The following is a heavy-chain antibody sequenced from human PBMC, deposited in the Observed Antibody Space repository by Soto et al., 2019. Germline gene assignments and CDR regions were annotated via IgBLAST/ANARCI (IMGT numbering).Heavy chain of an antibody. D-gene: IGHD4-17*01. J-gene: IGHJ4*02. CDR2: IYHSGST. Sequence: QVQLQESGPGLVKPSGTLSLTCIVSGGSISSSYWWSWVRQPQGKGLEWIGEIYHSGSTNYNPSLKSRVTIPVYKSTNQFSPKLSRVTGADTAVYYCARGGDYRFDYWGQGTLVTVSS. V-gene: IGHV4-4*02. CDR1: GGSISSSYW. CDR3: ARGGDYRFDY.